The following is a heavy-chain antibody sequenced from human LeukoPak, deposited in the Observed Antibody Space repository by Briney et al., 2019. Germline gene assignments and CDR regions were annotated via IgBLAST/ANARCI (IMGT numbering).Heavy chain of an antibody. CDR1: GYTFTSYD. CDR2: MNPNSGNT. Sequence: ASVKVSCKASGYTFTSYDINWVRQATGQGLEWMGWMNPNSGNTGYAQKFQGRVTMTRNTSISTAYMELSSLRSEDTAVYYCARGRRNYYHSSGYSDAFDIWGQGTMVTVSS. CDR3: ARGRRNYYHSSGYSDAFDI. D-gene: IGHD3-22*01. V-gene: IGHV1-8*01. J-gene: IGHJ3*02.